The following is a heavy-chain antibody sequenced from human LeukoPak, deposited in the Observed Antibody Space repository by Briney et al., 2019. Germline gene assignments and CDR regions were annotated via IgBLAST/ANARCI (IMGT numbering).Heavy chain of an antibody. CDR1: GYSFTSYD. Sequence: ASVKVSCKASGYSFTSYDINWVRQATGQGLGWIGWMNPNSGDADYTQKFKGRVTFTRDTSTRTAYMEVNSLGSEDTAVYYCARSNFGGNVHFDYWGQGTLVTVSS. D-gene: IGHD4-23*01. V-gene: IGHV1-8*02. CDR3: ARSNFGGNVHFDY. CDR2: MNPNSGDA. J-gene: IGHJ4*02.